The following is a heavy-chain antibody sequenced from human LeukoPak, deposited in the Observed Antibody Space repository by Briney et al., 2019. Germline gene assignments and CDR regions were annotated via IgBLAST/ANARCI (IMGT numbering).Heavy chain of an antibody. D-gene: IGHD1-26*01. J-gene: IGHJ6*02. CDR2: ISGSGGST. CDR1: GVTFSSYA. CDR3: AEDMGKTGIVGAEVYYYYGMDV. V-gene: IGHV3-23*01. Sequence: GASLRLSCAASGVTFSSYAMSWVRQAPGKGLEWDSAISGSGGSTYYADSVKGRFTISRDNSKNTLYLQMNSLRAEDTAVYYCAEDMGKTGIVGAEVYYYYGMDVWGQGTTVTVSS.